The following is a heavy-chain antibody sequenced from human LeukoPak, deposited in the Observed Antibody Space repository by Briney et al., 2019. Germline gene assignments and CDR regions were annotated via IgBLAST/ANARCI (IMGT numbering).Heavy chain of an antibody. CDR3: TRDPHALDY. CDR1: GFTFSSYS. CDR2: ITRSSSPI. Sequence: GGSLRLSCAASGFTFSSYSMNWVRQAPGKGLEWVAYITRSSSPIYYVDSVKGRFTISRDNVENSLHLQMNSLRAEDTAMYYCTRDPHALDYWGQGTLVTVSS. V-gene: IGHV3-48*01. J-gene: IGHJ4*02.